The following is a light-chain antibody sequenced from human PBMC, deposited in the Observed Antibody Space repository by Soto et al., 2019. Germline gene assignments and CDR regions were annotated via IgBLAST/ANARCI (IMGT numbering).Light chain of an antibody. J-gene: IGKJ3*01. Sequence: IALTQSPGTLSLSPGEGATLSCRASQSVISNYLAWYQHKPGQAPRLLIYGASSRATGVPDRFSGSVSGTDFTLTISRLGPEDFAVYYCQQYGRSPYTFGPGTKVDIK. CDR1: QSVISNY. CDR3: QQYGRSPYT. CDR2: GAS. V-gene: IGKV3-20*01.